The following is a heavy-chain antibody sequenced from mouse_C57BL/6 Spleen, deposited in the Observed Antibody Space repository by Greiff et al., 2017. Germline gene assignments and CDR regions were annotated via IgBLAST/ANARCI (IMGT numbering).Heavy chain of an antibody. J-gene: IGHJ2*01. Sequence: VKLQEPGAELVRPGTSVKLSCKASGYTFTSYWMHWVKQRPGQGLEWIGVIDPSASYTNYNQKFKGKATLTVDTSSSTAYMQLSSLTSEDSAVYYCARSETTDFDYWGQGTTLTVSS. V-gene: IGHV1-59*01. CDR3: ARSETTDFDY. CDR2: IDPSASYT. CDR1: GYTFTSYW.